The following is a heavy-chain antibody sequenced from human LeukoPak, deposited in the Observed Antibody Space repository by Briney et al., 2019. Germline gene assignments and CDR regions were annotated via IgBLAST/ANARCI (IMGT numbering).Heavy chain of an antibody. CDR1: GYTFTSYD. CDR2: MNPNSGNT. Sequence: ASVKVSCKASGYTFTSYDINWVRQATGQGLEWMGWMNPNSGNTGYAQKFQGRVTMTRNTSISTAYMELSSLRSEDTAVYYCARSPSTIFGVVNWFDPWGQGTLVNVSS. V-gene: IGHV1-8*01. CDR3: ARSPSTIFGVVNWFDP. J-gene: IGHJ5*02. D-gene: IGHD3-3*01.